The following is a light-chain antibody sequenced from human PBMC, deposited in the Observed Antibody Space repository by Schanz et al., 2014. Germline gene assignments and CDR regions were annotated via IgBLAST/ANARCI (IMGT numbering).Light chain of an antibody. CDR2: KAS. V-gene: IGKV1-5*03. CDR3: QQYNTYLYT. CDR1: QSISSW. J-gene: IGKJ2*01. Sequence: DIQMTQSPSTLSASVGDRVTITCRARQSISSWLAWYQQKPGKAPKLLIYKASSLASGVPSRFSGSGSGTEFTLTISSLQPDDFATYYCQQYNTYLYTFGQGTKLEIK.